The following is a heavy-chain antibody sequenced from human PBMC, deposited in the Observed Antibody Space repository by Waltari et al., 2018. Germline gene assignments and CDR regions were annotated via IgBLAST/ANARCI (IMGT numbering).Heavy chain of an antibody. Sequence: QVQLVESGGGVVQPGRSLRLSCAASGFTFSSYAMHWVRQAPGKGREWVAVISYDGSNKYYADSVKGRFTISRDNSKNTLYLQMNSLRAEDTAVYYCARDPTPDYWGQGTLVTVSS. V-gene: IGHV3-30-3*01. CDR2: ISYDGSNK. J-gene: IGHJ4*02. CDR3: ARDPTPDY. CDR1: GFTFSSYA.